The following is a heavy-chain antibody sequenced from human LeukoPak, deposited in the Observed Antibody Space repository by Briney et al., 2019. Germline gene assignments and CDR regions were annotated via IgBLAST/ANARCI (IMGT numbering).Heavy chain of an antibody. V-gene: IGHV3-74*01. CDR1: GFTFSSYW. CDR2: INSDGRMT. J-gene: IGHJ4*02. Sequence: GGSLRLSCAASGFTFSSYWMDWVRQAPGKGLVWVSGINSDGRMTRYAESVKGRFTIFRDNAKNTLSLQMNSLRAEDTAVYYCARDRSISAAGDTYWGQGTLVTVSS. CDR3: ARDRSISAAGDTY. D-gene: IGHD6-13*01.